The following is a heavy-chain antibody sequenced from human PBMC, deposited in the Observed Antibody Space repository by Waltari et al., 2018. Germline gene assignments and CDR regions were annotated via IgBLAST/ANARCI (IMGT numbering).Heavy chain of an antibody. V-gene: IGHV4-39*01. J-gene: IGHJ4*02. CDR1: GGSISSSRYY. CDR2: IYYSGST. D-gene: IGHD6-13*01. Sequence: QLQLQESGPGLVKPSETLSLTCPVSGGSISSSRYYWGGIRQPPGKGLEWIGSIYYSGSTYYNPSLKSRVTISVDTSKNQFSLKLSSVTAADTAVYYCARQTTGYSSSWYPYYFDYWGQGTLVTVSS. CDR3: ARQTTGYSSSWYPYYFDY.